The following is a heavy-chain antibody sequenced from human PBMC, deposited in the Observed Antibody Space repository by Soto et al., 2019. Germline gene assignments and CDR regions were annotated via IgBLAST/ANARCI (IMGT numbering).Heavy chain of an antibody. CDR2: IHWDDDK. J-gene: IGHJ4*02. D-gene: IGHD3-3*01. CDR3: AHITYYNFSSGYPGFDY. V-gene: IGHV2-5*02. Sequence: QITLKESGPTLVKPTQTLTLTCTFSGFSLSTSGVGVGWIRQPPGKALECLAFIHWDDDKRYSPSLKSRLTIAKDTSNIQVVLTMANMDPVDTATYDCAHITYYNFSSGYPGFDYWGQGTLVTV. CDR1: GFSLSTSGVG.